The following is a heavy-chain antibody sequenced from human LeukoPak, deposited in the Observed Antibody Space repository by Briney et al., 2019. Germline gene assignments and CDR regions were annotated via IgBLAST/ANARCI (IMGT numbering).Heavy chain of an antibody. D-gene: IGHD4-17*01. Sequence: GGSLRLSCAASGFTFSGYAMSWVRQAPGKGLEWVSAISSSGGTTYYADSVKGRFTISRDNSKNTLYLQTNSLRAEDTAVYYCAVDIDYGDYVVSWGQGTLVTVSS. J-gene: IGHJ4*02. CDR2: ISSSGGTT. CDR3: AVDIDYGDYVVS. CDR1: GFTFSGYA. V-gene: IGHV3-23*01.